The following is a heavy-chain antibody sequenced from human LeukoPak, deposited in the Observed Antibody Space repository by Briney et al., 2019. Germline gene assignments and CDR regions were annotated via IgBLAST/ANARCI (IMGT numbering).Heavy chain of an antibody. Sequence: PSETLSLTCAVSGYSISSGYYWGWIRQPPGKGLEWIGSIYHSGSTYYNPSLKSRVTISVDTSKNQFSLKLSSVTAADTAVYYCARPLFRVPAASGRAFEIGAQGTMVTVSS. CDR3: ARPLFRVPAASGRAFEI. CDR2: IYHSGST. V-gene: IGHV4-38-2*01. J-gene: IGHJ3*02. D-gene: IGHD2-2*01. CDR1: GYSISSGYY.